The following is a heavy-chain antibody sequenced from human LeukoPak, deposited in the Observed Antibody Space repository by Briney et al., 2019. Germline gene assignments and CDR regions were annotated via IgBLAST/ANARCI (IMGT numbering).Heavy chain of an antibody. CDR1: GGSISSGGYY. Sequence: PSQTLSLTCTVSGGSISSGGYYWSWIRQHPGKGLEWIGYIYYSGSTYYNPSLKSRVTISVDKSKNQFSLKLSSVTAADTAVYYCARAYYDFWSGYPNPYYFDYWGQGTLVTVSS. V-gene: IGHV4-31*03. CDR2: IYYSGST. CDR3: ARAYYDFWSGYPNPYYFDY. J-gene: IGHJ4*02. D-gene: IGHD3-3*01.